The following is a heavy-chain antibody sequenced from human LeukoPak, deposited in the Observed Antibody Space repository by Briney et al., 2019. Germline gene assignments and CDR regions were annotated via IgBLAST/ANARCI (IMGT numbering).Heavy chain of an antibody. CDR3: AKDPLLRYFDWLSIGD. V-gene: IGHV3-23*01. J-gene: IGHJ4*02. CDR2: ISGSGGST. D-gene: IGHD3-9*01. CDR1: GFTFSSYA. Sequence: GGSLRLSCAASGFTFSSYAMSWVRQAPGKGLEWVSAISGSGGSTYYADSVKGRFTISRDNSKNTLYLQMNSLRAKDTAVYYCAKDPLLRYFDWLSIGDWGQGTLVTVSS.